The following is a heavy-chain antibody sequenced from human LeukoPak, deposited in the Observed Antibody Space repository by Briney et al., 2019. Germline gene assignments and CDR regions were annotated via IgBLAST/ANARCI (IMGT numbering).Heavy chain of an antibody. D-gene: IGHD3-22*01. CDR2: ISSSGSTI. CDR1: GFTFSDYY. CDR3: ARVQPHYYDSSGYPPDY. J-gene: IGHJ4*02. Sequence: GGSLRLSCAASGFTFSDYYMSWIRQAPRKGLEWVSYISSSGSTIYYADSVKGRFTISRDNAKNSLYLQMNSLRAEDTAVYYCARVQPHYYDSSGYPPDYWGQGTLVTVSS. V-gene: IGHV3-11*01.